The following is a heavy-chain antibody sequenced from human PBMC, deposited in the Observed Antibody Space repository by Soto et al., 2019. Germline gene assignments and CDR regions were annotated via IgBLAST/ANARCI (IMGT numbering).Heavy chain of an antibody. CDR2: VIPIFGTP. CDR1: GGTFSTYA. D-gene: IGHD2-15*01. V-gene: IGHV1-69*01. Sequence: QVQLVQSGAEVKKPGSSVKVSCKAPGGTFSTYAISWVRQAPGQGLEWMGVVIPIFGTPKYAQKFQGRVTITADEATSTGYMELRSLRSEDTAVYSCARSQGGSSSLDIYYYYYYGMDVWGQGTTVTVSS. J-gene: IGHJ6*02. CDR3: ARSQGGSSSLDIYYYYYYGMDV.